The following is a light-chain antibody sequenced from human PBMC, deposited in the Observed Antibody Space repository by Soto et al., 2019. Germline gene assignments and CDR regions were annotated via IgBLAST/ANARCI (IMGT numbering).Light chain of an antibody. V-gene: IGLV2-14*01. Sequence: QSALTQPASVSGSPGQSITISCTGTSSDVGGYNYVSWYQQHPGKAPKLMIYDVSNRPSGVSNRFSGSKSGNTASLTISGLQAVDEADYYCSSYTSSSTLYVFGTGTKVTDL. CDR3: SSYTSSSTLYV. CDR2: DVS. CDR1: SSDVGGYNY. J-gene: IGLJ1*01.